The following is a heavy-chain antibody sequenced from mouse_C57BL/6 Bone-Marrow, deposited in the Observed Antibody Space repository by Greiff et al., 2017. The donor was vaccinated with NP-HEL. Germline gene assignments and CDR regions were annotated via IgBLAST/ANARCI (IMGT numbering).Heavy chain of an antibody. CDR3: ARGDYGSSRFGYAMDY. CDR1: GYAFSGYW. D-gene: IGHD1-1*01. J-gene: IGHJ4*01. V-gene: IGHV1-80*01. CDR2: IYPGDGDT. Sequence: VQLQQSGAELVKPGASVKISCKASGYAFSGYWMNWVKERPGKGLEWIGQIYPGDGDTKYNGKFKGKATLTADNSSSTAYMQVSSLTSEDSAVDFCARGDYGSSRFGYAMDYWGQGTSVTVSA.